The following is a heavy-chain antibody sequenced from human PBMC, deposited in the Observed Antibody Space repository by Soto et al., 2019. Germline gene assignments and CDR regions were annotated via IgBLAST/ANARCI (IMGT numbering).Heavy chain of an antibody. D-gene: IGHD3-10*01. CDR3: ARGPLLLWFGEFGDY. J-gene: IGHJ4*02. CDR2: IWYDGSNK. Sequence: QVQLVESGGGVVQPGRSLRLSCAASGFTFSSYGMHWVRQAPGKGLEWVAVIWYDGSNKYYADSVKGRFTISRDNSKNTLYLQMNSLRAEDTAVYYCARGPLLLWFGEFGDYWGQGTLVTVSS. V-gene: IGHV3-33*01. CDR1: GFTFSSYG.